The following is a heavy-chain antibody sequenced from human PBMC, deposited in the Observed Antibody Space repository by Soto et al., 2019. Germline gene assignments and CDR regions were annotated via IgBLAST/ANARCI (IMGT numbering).Heavy chain of an antibody. D-gene: IGHD5-18*01. CDR1: GFTFSSYA. CDR2: ISGSGDST. J-gene: IGHJ4*02. CDR3: AKYADTAMIEFDY. V-gene: IGHV3-23*01. Sequence: GGSLRLSCAASGFTFSSYAMNWVRQAPGKGLEWVSVISGSGDSTYYADSVKGRFTISRDNSKNTLYLQMNSLRTEDTAVYYCAKYADTAMIEFDYWGQGTLVTVSS.